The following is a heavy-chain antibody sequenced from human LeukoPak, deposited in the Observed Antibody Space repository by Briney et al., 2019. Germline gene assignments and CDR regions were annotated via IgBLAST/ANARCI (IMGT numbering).Heavy chain of an antibody. J-gene: IGHJ4*02. Sequence: PGGSLRLSCAASGFTFSRYAGHWVRQAPGKGLEWVAVISSDGSIQYHADSVKGRFTISRDNSKNSLYLQMSSLRADDTAVYYCARDATRGGDNDYWGQGTRVIVSS. V-gene: IGHV3-30-3*01. CDR2: ISSDGSIQ. D-gene: IGHD2-21*02. CDR3: ARDATRGGDNDY. CDR1: GFTFSRYA.